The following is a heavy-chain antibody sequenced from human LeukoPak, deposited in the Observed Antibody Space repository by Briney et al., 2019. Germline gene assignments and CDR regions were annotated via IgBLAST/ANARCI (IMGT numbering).Heavy chain of an antibody. CDR1: GGSFSGYY. J-gene: IGHJ4*02. V-gene: IGHV4-34*01. CDR2: INHSGST. CDR3: ARGLYDFWSGTLFDY. Sequence: SETLSLTCAVYGGSFSGYYWSWIRQPPGKGLEWIGEINHSGSTNYNPSLKSRVTKSVDTSKNQFSLKLSSVTAADTAVYYCARGLYDFWSGTLFDYWGQGTLVTVSS. D-gene: IGHD3-3*01.